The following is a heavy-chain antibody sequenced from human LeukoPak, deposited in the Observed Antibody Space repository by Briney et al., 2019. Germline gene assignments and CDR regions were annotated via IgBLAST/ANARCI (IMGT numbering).Heavy chain of an antibody. CDR1: GFIFSTYA. CDR3: ANEIRPNDY. CDR2: ISGNGGNT. Sequence: GGSLRLSCAVSGFIFSTYAMSWVRQAPGKGLEWVSTISGNGGNTYYADSVKGRFTISRDNSKNTLYLQMNSLSADDTAMYYCANEIRPNDYWGQGTLVTVSS. D-gene: IGHD4-17*01. J-gene: IGHJ4*02. V-gene: IGHV3-23*01.